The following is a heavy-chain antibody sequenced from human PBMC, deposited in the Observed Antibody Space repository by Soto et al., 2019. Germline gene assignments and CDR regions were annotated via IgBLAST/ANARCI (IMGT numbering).Heavy chain of an antibody. V-gene: IGHV1-18*01. J-gene: IGHJ3*02. CDR1: GYTFNNYG. D-gene: IGHD3-22*01. Sequence: QVQLVQSGPEVKKPGASVKVSCKASGYTFNNYGIHWVRQAPGQGLAWMGWITPYNGYTIYAQNLQGRVTMTTDTSTSTAYMELRSLRSDDTAVYYCARANRGRYTGYRKYDSSAYGGEGYAFDIWGQGTMVTVSS. CDR3: ARANRGRYTGYRKYDSSAYGGEGYAFDI. CDR2: ITPYNGYT.